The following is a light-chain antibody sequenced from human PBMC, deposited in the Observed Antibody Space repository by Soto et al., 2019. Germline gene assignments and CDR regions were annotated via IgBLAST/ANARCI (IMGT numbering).Light chain of an antibody. Sequence: QSALTQPASVSGSPGQSITFSCTGTSSDIGGYNYVSWYQQHPGKAPKLMIYTVSNRPSGVSDRFSGSKSGNTASLTISGLQAEDEADYYCTSYTSSTTNYVFGTGTKLTVL. CDR3: TSYTSSTTNYV. J-gene: IGLJ1*01. CDR2: TVS. V-gene: IGLV2-14*01. CDR1: SSDIGGYNY.